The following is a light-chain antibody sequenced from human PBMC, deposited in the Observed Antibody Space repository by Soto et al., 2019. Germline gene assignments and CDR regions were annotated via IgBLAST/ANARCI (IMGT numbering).Light chain of an antibody. Sequence: QSVLTQPPSASGTPGQGVTISCSGSNSNIGSHTVNWYQQLPGTAPKLLIYSNSQRPLGVPVRFAGSKSGTSASLAISGLQSEDEADYYCASWDDNLQVFGLGTKVTVL. CDR2: SNS. CDR1: NSNIGSHT. J-gene: IGLJ1*01. V-gene: IGLV1-44*01. CDR3: ASWDDNLQV.